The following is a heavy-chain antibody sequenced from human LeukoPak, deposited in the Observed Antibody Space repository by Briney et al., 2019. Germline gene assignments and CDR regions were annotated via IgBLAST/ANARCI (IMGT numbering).Heavy chain of an antibody. CDR2: IYYSGTT. D-gene: IGHD3-10*01. Sequence: SETLSLTCTVSGGSISSRTYYWGWVRQPPGKGLEWIGTIYYSGTTYYNPSLRSRVTISVDTSKNQFSLTLSDVTATDTAVYFCARHASGSLLGGPWDYFDYWGQGTLVTVSS. V-gene: IGHV4-39*01. CDR3: ARHASGSLLGGPWDYFDY. J-gene: IGHJ4*02. CDR1: GGSISSRTYY.